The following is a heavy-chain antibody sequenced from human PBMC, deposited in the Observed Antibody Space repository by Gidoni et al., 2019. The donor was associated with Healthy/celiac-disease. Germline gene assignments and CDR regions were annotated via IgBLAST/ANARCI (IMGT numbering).Heavy chain of an antibody. CDR1: GFPFSSYA. D-gene: IGHD4-17*01. J-gene: IGHJ4*02. V-gene: IGHV3-30-3*01. Sequence: QVQRVESGGGVVQPGRSLRLSCAVSGFPFSSYAMHWVRPAPGKGLEWVAVISYDGSNKYYADSVKGRFTISRDNSKNTLYLQMNSLRAEDTAVYYCARDHGDYGYFDYWGQGTLVTVSS. CDR2: ISYDGSNK. CDR3: ARDHGDYGYFDY.